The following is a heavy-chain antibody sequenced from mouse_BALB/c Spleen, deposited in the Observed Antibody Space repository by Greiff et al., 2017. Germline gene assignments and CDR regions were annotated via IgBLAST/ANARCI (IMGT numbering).Heavy chain of an antibody. CDR3: ARGAYYRYDGYFDV. D-gene: IGHD2-14*01. Sequence: EVQGVESGGGLVKPGGSLKLSCAASGFTFSSYAMSWVRQTPEKRLEWVASISSGGSTYYPDSVKGRFTISRDNARNILYLQMSSLRSEDTAMYYCARGAYYRYDGYFDVWGAGTTVTVSS. V-gene: IGHV5-6-5*01. CDR1: GFTFSSYA. J-gene: IGHJ1*01. CDR2: ISSGGST.